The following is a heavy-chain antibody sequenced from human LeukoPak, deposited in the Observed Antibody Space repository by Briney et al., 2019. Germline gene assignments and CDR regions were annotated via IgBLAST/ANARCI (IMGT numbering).Heavy chain of an antibody. CDR1: GGSFSGHL. D-gene: IGHD3-10*01. V-gene: IGHV4-34*01. J-gene: IGHJ3*02. CDR2: INHIGDI. Sequence: KPSETLSLTCAVYGGSFSGHLWTWIRQPPGKGLEWIGQINHIGDINYNASLGSRLTISVDTSKTQFSLKLTSLTAPDTAIYYGARRGSYLVMGGFDIWGQGTLVAVSS. CDR3: ARRGSYLVMGGFDI.